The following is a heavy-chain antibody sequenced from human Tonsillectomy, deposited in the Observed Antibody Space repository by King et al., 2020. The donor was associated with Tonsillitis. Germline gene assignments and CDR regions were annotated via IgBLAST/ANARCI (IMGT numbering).Heavy chain of an antibody. V-gene: IGHV3-30-3*01. CDR1: GFTFSTYA. J-gene: IGHJ3*02. Sequence: VQLVESGGGVVQSGRSLRLSCAASGFTFSTYAMHWVRQAPGKGLEWVAVISYDGSNKYYADSVKGRFTISRDNSKNTLYLQMNSLRAEDTAVYYCARDGGLRSGAFDIWGQGTMVTVSS. CDR3: ARDGGLRSGAFDI. D-gene: IGHD3-16*01. CDR2: ISYDGSNK.